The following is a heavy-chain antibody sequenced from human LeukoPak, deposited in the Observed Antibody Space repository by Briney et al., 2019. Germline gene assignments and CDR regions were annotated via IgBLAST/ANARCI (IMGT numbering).Heavy chain of an antibody. J-gene: IGHJ4*02. Sequence: PSETLSLTCNVSGGSISSSSYYWCWIRQPPGKGLEWIGSMYYGGSTYYNPSLKSRVTISVDTSKNQFSLKLSSVTAADAAVYYCARRGPSGRSLDYWGQGTLVTVSS. V-gene: IGHV4-39*01. CDR1: GGSISSSSYY. CDR3: ARRGPSGRSLDY. CDR2: MYYGGST. D-gene: IGHD1-26*01.